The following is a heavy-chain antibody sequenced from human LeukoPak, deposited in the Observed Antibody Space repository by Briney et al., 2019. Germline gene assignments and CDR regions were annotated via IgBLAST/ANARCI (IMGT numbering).Heavy chain of an antibody. CDR2: IIPIFGTA. Sequence: SVKVSCKASGGTFSSYAISWVRQAPGQGLEWMGGIIPIFGTANYAQKFQGRVTITTDESTSTAYMKLSSLRSEDTAVYYCASRHDYIGGIDYWGQGTLVTVSS. J-gene: IGHJ4*02. V-gene: IGHV1-69*05. CDR1: GGTFSSYA. CDR3: ASRHDYIGGIDY. D-gene: IGHD4-11*01.